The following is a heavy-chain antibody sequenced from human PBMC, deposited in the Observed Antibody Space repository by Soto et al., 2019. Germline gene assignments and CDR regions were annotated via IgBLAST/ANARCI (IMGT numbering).Heavy chain of an antibody. J-gene: IGHJ4*02. CDR3: ARDEYGGAYDY. CDR2: ISSSGNTI. Sequence: EVQLVESGGGLVQPGGSLRLSCAASGFTFSNYKMNWVHQAAGKGLEWVSYISSSGNTIHYADSVKGRFTISRDNAKKSLYLQMNSLRAEDTAVYYCARDEYGGAYDYWGQGTLVTVSS. D-gene: IGHD4-17*01. CDR1: GFTFSNYK. V-gene: IGHV3-48*03.